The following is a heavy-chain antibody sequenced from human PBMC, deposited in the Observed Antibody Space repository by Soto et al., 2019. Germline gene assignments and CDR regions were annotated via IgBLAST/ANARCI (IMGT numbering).Heavy chain of an antibody. J-gene: IGHJ3*02. CDR1: GFTFSSYT. CDR2: ISSSGTYI. D-gene: IGHD4-17*01. V-gene: IGHV3-21*01. CDR3: ARDLLTTVTTFGI. Sequence: VGSLRLSCAASGFTFSSYTMHWVRQSPGKGLEWVSSISSSGTYIYYTDSVKGRFIISRDNAKNSLYLQMNSLRAEDTAVYYCARDLLTTVTTFGIWGQGTVVTVSS.